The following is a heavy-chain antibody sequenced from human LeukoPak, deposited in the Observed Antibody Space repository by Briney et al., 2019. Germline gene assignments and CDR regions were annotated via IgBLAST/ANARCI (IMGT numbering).Heavy chain of an antibody. V-gene: IGHV4-4*07. CDR3: ARSGYSYGTFDY. J-gene: IGHJ4*02. Sequence: SETLSLTCTVSGGSISSYYWSWIRQPAGKGLEWIGRIYTSGSTNYNPSLKSRVTISVDTSKNQFSLKLNSVTAADTAVYYCARSGYSYGTFDYWGQGTLVTVSS. CDR1: GGSISSYY. CDR2: IYTSGST. D-gene: IGHD5-18*01.